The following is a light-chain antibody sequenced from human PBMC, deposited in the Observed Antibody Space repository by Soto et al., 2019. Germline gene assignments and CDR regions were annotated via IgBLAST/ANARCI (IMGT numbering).Light chain of an antibody. Sequence: EIVLTQSPGTLSLSPGERATLSCRASQSVSSSYLAWYQQKPGQAPRLLIYGASSRATGIPDRSSGSGSGTDFTFTISRLEPEDFAVYYCQQYGTSLWTFGQGTKVDIK. J-gene: IGKJ1*01. CDR1: QSVSSSY. V-gene: IGKV3-20*01. CDR2: GAS. CDR3: QQYGTSLWT.